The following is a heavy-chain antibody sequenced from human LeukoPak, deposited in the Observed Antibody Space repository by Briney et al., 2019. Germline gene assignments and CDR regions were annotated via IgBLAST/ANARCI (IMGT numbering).Heavy chain of an antibody. CDR1: GYTFTSYG. D-gene: IGHD6-6*01. CDR3: ARGASIAARHVVWVWSDP. CDR2: ISAYNGNT. V-gene: IGHV1-18*01. J-gene: IGHJ5*02. Sequence: GASVKVSCKDSGYTFTSYGISWVRQAPGQGLEWMGWISAYNGNTNYAQKLQGRVTMTTDTSTSTAYMELRSLRSDDTAVYYCARGASIAARHVVWVWSDPWGQGTLVTVSS.